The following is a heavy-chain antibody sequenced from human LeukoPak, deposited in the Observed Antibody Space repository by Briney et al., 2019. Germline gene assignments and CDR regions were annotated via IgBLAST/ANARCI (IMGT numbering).Heavy chain of an antibody. J-gene: IGHJ3*02. Sequence: KSSQTLSLTCTVSGGSISTGYYYWSWIRQPAGKGLEWIGRIYTSGSTNYNPSLKSRVTMSVDTSKNQFSLKLSSVTAADTAVYYCARDNGIDGYNDAYDIWGQGTMVTVSS. CDR2: IYTSGST. D-gene: IGHD5-24*01. V-gene: IGHV4-61*02. CDR1: GGSISTGYYY. CDR3: ARDNGIDGYNDAYDI.